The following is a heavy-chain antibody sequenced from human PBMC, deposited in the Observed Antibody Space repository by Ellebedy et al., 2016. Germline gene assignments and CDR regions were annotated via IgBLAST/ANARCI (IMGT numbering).Heavy chain of an antibody. V-gene: IGHV4-39*07. CDR2: INHSGST. J-gene: IGHJ4*02. D-gene: IGHD2-2*02. Sequence: SETLSLTXTVSGGSISSSSYYWGWIRQPPGKGLEWIGEINHSGSTNYNPSLKSRVTISVDTSKNQFSLKLSSVTAADTAVYYCARVGRNCSSTSCYTGSPEFDYWGQGTLVTVSS. CDR1: GGSISSSSYY. CDR3: ARVGRNCSSTSCYTGSPEFDY.